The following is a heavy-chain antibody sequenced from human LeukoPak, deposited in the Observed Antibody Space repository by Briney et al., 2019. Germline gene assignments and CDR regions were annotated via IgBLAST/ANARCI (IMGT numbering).Heavy chain of an antibody. D-gene: IGHD5-12*01. V-gene: IGHV4-34*01. CDR2: INHSGST. CDR1: GGSFSGYY. J-gene: IGHJ4*02. CDR3: ARGRGLRRNFDY. Sequence: SETLSLTCAVYGGSFSGYYWSWIRQPPGKGPEWIGEINHSGSTNYNPSLKSRVTISVDTSKNQFSLKLSSVTAADTAVYYCARGRGLRRNFDYWGQGTLVTVSS.